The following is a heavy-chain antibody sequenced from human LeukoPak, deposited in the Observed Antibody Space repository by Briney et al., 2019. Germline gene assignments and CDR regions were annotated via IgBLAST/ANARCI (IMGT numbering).Heavy chain of an antibody. CDR3: ARTTYYYGSGSSYYYYYGMDV. CDR1: GGSISSSSYY. Sequence: SETLSLTCTVSGGSISSSSYYWGWIRQPPGKGLEWIGSIYYSGSTYYNPSLKSRVTISVDTSKNQSSLKLSSVTAADTAVYYCARTTYYYGSGSSYYYYYGMDVWGQGTTVTVSS. D-gene: IGHD3-10*01. V-gene: IGHV4-39*01. J-gene: IGHJ6*02. CDR2: IYYSGST.